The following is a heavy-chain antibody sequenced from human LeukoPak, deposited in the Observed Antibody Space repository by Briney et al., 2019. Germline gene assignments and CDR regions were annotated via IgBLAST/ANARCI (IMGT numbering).Heavy chain of an antibody. J-gene: IGHJ6*03. CDR3: ARTQEAGYSSGRYDSYYYYMDV. CDR1: GYTFTGYY. D-gene: IGHD6-19*01. V-gene: IGHV1-2*02. Sequence: ASVKVSCKASGYTFTGYYMHWVRQAPGQGLEWMGWINPNSGGTNYAQKFQGRVTMTRDTSISTAYMELSRLRSDDTAVYYCARTQEAGYSSGRYDSYYYYMDVWGKGTTVTISS. CDR2: INPNSGGT.